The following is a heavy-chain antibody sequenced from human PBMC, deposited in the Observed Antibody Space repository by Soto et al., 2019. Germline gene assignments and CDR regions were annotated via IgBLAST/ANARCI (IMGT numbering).Heavy chain of an antibody. CDR3: AGDWGMKVISGLYV. J-gene: IGHJ6*04. V-gene: IGHV3-33*01. D-gene: IGHD3-16*01. Sequence: QVQLVESGGGVVQPGRSLRLSCAAAGFTFSSYGMQWVRQAPGKGLAWVAVIWYDGSNNYYADSVKGRFTISRDNSKNSLHLQMNSLRAEDTAVYYCAGDWGMKVISGLYVWCKGSTFIVSA. CDR1: GFTFSSYG. CDR2: IWYDGSNN.